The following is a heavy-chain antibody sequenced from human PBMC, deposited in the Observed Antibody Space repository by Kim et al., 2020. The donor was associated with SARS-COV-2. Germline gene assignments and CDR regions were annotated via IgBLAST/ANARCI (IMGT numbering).Heavy chain of an antibody. J-gene: IGHJ4*02. CDR2: MWYDGTKQ. Sequence: GGSLRLSCAASGFTFSRYGMHWVRQAPGKGLEWGALMWYDGTKQYYGDSVKGRFAIYRDNSKSMLYLQMNSLRVKDTAVYYCARDGPCSSTNCHLDYWGQGTLGSVSS. CDR1: GFTFSRYG. CDR3: ARDGPCSSTNCHLDY. V-gene: IGHV3-33*01. D-gene: IGHD2-2*01.